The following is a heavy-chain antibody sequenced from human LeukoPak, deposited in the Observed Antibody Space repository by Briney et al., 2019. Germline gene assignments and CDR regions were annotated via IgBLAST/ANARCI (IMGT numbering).Heavy chain of an antibody. CDR2: INHSGST. J-gene: IGHJ6*03. V-gene: IGHV4-34*01. CDR3: ARGHTWMAGPFRGSRSSGVYYMDV. D-gene: IGHD6-13*01. CDR1: GGSFSGYY. Sequence: SETLSLTCAVYGGSFSGYYWSWIRQPPGKGLEWIGEINHSGSTHYNPSLKSRVTISVDTSKNQFSLKLSSVTAADTAVYYCARGHTWMAGPFRGSRSSGVYYMDVWGKGTTVTVSS.